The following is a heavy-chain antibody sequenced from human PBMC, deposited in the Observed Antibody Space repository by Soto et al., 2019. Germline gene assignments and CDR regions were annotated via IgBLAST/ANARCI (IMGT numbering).Heavy chain of an antibody. V-gene: IGHV3-49*03. CDR1: GFTFCDYA. Sequence: HPGGSLRLSCTASGFTFCDYAMSWFRQAPGKGLEWVGFIRSKAYGGTTEYAASVKGRFTISRDDSKSIAYLQMNSLKTEDTAVYYCGYCSGGSCDYWGQGTLVTVSS. D-gene: IGHD2-15*01. J-gene: IGHJ4*02. CDR3: GYCSGGSCDY. CDR2: IRSKAYGGTT.